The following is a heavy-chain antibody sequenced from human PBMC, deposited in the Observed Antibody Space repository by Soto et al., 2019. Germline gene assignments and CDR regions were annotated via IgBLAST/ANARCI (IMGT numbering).Heavy chain of an antibody. D-gene: IGHD1-1*01. Sequence: ASVKVSCKASGGTFSSYAISWVRQAPGQGLEWMGGIIPIFGTANYAQKFQGRVTITADESTSTAYMELSSLRSEDTAVYYCARGSGTPPRFILGRFDPWGQGTLVTVSS. CDR1: GGTFSSYA. V-gene: IGHV1-69*13. J-gene: IGHJ5*02. CDR2: IIPIFGTA. CDR3: ARGSGTPPRFILGRFDP.